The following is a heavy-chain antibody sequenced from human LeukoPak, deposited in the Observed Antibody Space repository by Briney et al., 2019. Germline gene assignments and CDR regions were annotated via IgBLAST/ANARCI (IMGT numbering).Heavy chain of an antibody. CDR2: ISYDGSNK. D-gene: IGHD3-16*01. J-gene: IGHJ4*02. CDR1: GFTFSSYG. V-gene: IGHV3-30*18. Sequence: GRSLRLSCAASGFTFSSYGMHWVRQAPGKGLEWVAVISYDGSNKYYADSVKGRFTISRDNSENTLYLQMNSLRAEDTAVYYCAKASRGGPGAPLGYWGQGTLVTVSS. CDR3: AKASRGGPGAPLGY.